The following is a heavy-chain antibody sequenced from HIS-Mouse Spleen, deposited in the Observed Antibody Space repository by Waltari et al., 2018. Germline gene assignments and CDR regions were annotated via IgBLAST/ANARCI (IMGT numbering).Heavy chain of an antibody. CDR3: ALGCYYYYGMDV. D-gene: IGHD7-27*01. CDR2: IYYSGST. CDR1: GGSISSSRSY. Sequence: QLQLQESGPGLVKPSETLSLTCTVPGGSISSSRSYWGWIRQPPGKGLEWLGSIYYSGSTYYNPSLKSRVTISVDTSKNQFSLKLSSVTAADTAVYYCALGCYYYYGMDVWGQGTTVTVSS. V-gene: IGHV4-39*07. J-gene: IGHJ6*02.